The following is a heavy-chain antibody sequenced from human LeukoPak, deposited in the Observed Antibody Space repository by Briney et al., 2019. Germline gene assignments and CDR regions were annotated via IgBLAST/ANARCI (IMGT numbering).Heavy chain of an antibody. J-gene: IGHJ4*02. V-gene: IGHV3-23*01. CDR1: GFTFSSFA. Sequence: PGGSLRLSCAASGFTFSSFALSWVRQAPGKGLEWVSIISVSGGTTYYADSGKGRFTISRDNSKNTLYLQMNSLRAEDTAIYYCAKAGRGWYFFDYWGQGALVTVSS. CDR3: AKAGRGWYFFDY. D-gene: IGHD6-19*01. CDR2: ISVSGGTT.